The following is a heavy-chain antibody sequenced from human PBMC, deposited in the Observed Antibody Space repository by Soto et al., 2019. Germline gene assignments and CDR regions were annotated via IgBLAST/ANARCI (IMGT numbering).Heavy chain of an antibody. J-gene: IGHJ6*02. CDR3: ARDYKPGGVVIPPGYYGMDV. V-gene: IGHV3-48*02. CDR2: ISTSSSTI. CDR1: GFTFSSCS. Sequence: GGSLRLSCAASGFTFSSCSMNWVRQAPGKGLEWVSYISTSSSTIYYADSVKGRFTISRDNAKNSLYLQMNSLRDEDTAVYYCARDYKPGGVVIPPGYYGMDVWGQGTTVTVSS. D-gene: IGHD3-3*01.